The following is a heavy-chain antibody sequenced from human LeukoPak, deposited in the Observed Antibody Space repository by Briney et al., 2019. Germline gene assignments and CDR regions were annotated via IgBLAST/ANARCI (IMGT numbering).Heavy chain of an antibody. CDR1: GFTFSSYW. Sequence: GGSLRLSCAASGFTFSSYWMSWVRQAPGKGLEWVANIKQDGSEKYYVDSVKGRFTISGDNAKNSLYLQMNSLRAEDTAVYYCARNVRGVLKSLFDYWGQGTLVTVSS. CDR3: ARNVRGVLKSLFDY. CDR2: IKQDGSEK. J-gene: IGHJ4*02. V-gene: IGHV3-7*01. D-gene: IGHD3-10*01.